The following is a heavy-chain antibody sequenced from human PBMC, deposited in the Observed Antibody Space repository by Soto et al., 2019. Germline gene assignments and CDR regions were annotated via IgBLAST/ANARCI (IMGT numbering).Heavy chain of an antibody. CDR3: ARAYGYRYPWYFDL. CDR2: IYSGGST. J-gene: IGHJ2*01. CDR1: GFTVSSNY. V-gene: IGHV3-53*01. Sequence: EVQLVESGGGLIQPGGSLRLSCAASGFTVSSNYMSWVRQAPGKGLEWVSVIYSGGSTYYADSVKGRFTISRDNSKNTLYLQMNSLRAEDTAVYYCARAYGYRYPWYFDLWGLGTLVTVSS. D-gene: IGHD5-18*01.